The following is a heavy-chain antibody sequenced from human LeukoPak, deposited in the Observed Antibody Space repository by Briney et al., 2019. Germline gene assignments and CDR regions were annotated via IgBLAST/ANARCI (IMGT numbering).Heavy chain of an antibody. CDR3: AKDRTWGLDY. D-gene: IGHD7-27*01. J-gene: IGHJ4*02. Sequence: GGSLRLSCAASGFAFNTYGMSWVRQAPGKGLEWVSAISGSGGNTYYADSVKGRFTIPRDNSKNTLYLQMNSLRAEDTALYYRAKDRTWGLDYWGQGTLVTVSS. CDR1: GFAFNTYG. V-gene: IGHV3-23*01. CDR2: ISGSGGNT.